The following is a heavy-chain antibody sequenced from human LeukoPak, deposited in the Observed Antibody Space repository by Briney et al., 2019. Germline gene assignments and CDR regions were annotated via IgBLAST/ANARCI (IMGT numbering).Heavy chain of an antibody. V-gene: IGHV1-8*03. CDR3: ARGRVAAAGTSGYYYYYMDV. D-gene: IGHD6-13*01. J-gene: IGHJ6*03. Sequence: GASVKVSCKASGYTFTSYDINWVRQATGQGLEWMGWMNPNSGNTGYAQKFQGRVTITRNTSISTAYMELSSLRSEDTAVYCCARGRVAAAGTSGYYYYYMDVWGKGTTVTVSS. CDR2: MNPNSGNT. CDR1: GYTFTSYD.